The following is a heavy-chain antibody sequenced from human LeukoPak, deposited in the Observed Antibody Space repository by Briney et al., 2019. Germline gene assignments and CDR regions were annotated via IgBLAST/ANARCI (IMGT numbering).Heavy chain of an antibody. CDR3: ARALGRVGATMY. CDR1: GYTFTSYD. CDR2: INPNSGGT. Sequence: ASVKVSCKASGYTFTSYDINWVRQATGQGLEWMGWINPNSGGTNYAQKFQGRVTMTRDTSISTAYMELSRLRSDDTAVYYCARALGRVGATMYWGQGTLVTVSS. J-gene: IGHJ4*02. V-gene: IGHV1-2*02. D-gene: IGHD1-26*01.